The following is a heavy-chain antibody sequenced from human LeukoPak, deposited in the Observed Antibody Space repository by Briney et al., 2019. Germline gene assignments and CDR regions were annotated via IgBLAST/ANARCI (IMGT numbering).Heavy chain of an antibody. CDR1: GFTFSSYN. CDR2: ISSSSSYI. J-gene: IGHJ4*02. Sequence: GGSLRLSCAASGFTFSSYNMNWVRQAPGKGLEWVSSISSSSSYIYYADSVKGRFAISRDNARSSLYLQMNSLRAEDTAVYYCARARDVMRADSSGWYSLWGQGTLVTVSS. V-gene: IGHV3-21*03. CDR3: ARARDVMRADSSGWYSL. D-gene: IGHD6-19*01.